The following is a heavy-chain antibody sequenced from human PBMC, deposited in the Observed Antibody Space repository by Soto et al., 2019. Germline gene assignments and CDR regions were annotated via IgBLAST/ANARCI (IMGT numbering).Heavy chain of an antibody. V-gene: IGHV3-53*01. J-gene: IGHJ6*02. CDR1: GFAVSNHY. Sequence: EVQLVESGGGLVQPGGSLRLSCAASGFAVSNHYMNWVRQAPGKGLEWVSIIRTTGSTYYADSVKGRFTISRDNSKNTVSLEMTSLRVDDTAVYYCARNSMMDVWGQGTTVIVSS. CDR3: ARNSMMDV. CDR2: IRTTGST.